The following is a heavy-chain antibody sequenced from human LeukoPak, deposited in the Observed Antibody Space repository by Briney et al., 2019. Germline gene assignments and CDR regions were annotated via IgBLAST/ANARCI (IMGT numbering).Heavy chain of an antibody. V-gene: IGHV3-53*01. CDR1: GLTVSSTH. D-gene: IGHD6-19*01. CDR3: ARGYSSGWLYFDF. J-gene: IGHJ4*02. Sequence: PGGSLRLSCAASGLTVSSTHMSWVRQAPGKGLEWVSVMYSGGSTYYAESVRGRFTISRDNSKNTLFLQLNNVRAEDTAVYYCARGYSSGWLYFDFRGQGTLVIVSS. CDR2: MYSGGST.